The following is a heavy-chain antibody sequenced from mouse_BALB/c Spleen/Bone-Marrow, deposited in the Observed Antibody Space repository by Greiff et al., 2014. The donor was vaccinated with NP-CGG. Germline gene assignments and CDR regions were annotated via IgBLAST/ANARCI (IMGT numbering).Heavy chain of an antibody. Sequence: DVMLVESGGGLVKPGGSLKLSCAASGFTFSDFYMFWFRQTPEKRLEWVATISNGGTYTYYPDSVKGRFTISRDNAKNNLYLQMSSLKSEDTAMYYCARSGERYGAMDYWGQGTSATVTS. CDR3: ARSGERYGAMDY. J-gene: IGHJ4*01. CDR2: ISNGGTYT. CDR1: GFTFSDFY. D-gene: IGHD1-1*02. V-gene: IGHV5-4*02.